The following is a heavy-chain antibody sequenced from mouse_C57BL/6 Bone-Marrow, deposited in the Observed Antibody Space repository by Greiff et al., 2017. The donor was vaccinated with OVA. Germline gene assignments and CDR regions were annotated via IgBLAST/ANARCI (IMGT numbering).Heavy chain of an antibody. CDR2: INYDGSST. D-gene: IGHD3-3*01. CDR3: ARGDFYFDY. CDR1: GFTFSDYY. V-gene: IGHV5-16*01. J-gene: IGHJ2*01. Sequence: EVNVVESEGGLVQPGSSMKLSCTASGFTFSDYYMAWVRQVPEKGLEWVANINYDGSSTYYLDSLKSRFIISRDNAKNILYLQMSSLKSEDTATYYCARGDFYFDYWGQGTTLTVSS.